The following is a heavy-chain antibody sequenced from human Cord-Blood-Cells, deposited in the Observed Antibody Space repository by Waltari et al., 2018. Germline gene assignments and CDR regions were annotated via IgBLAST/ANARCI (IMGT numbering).Heavy chain of an antibody. D-gene: IGHD6-6*01. CDR1: GGSFSGYY. Sequence: QVQLQQWGAGLLKPSETLSLTCAVSGGSFSGYYCSWIRTPPGKGLEWLGEINHSESTNYNPSLKSLVTISVDTSKNHFSLKLSSVTAADTAVYYCARDRVAARLSHLDLDAFDIWGQGTMVTVSS. J-gene: IGHJ3*02. CDR3: ARDRVAARLSHLDLDAFDI. CDR2: INHSEST. V-gene: IGHV4-34*01.